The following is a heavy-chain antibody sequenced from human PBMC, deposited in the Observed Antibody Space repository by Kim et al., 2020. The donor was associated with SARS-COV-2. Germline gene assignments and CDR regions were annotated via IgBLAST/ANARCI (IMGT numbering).Heavy chain of an antibody. V-gene: IGHV3-15*01. J-gene: IGHJ4*02. Sequence: GGSLRLSCAASGFTFSNAWMSWVRQAPGKGLEWVGRIKSKTDGGTTDYAAPVKGRFTISRDDSKNTLYLQMNSLKTEDTAVYYCTTADFWSGWEFDYWGQGTLVTVSS. CDR3: TTADFWSGWEFDY. CDR1: GFTFSNAW. CDR2: IKSKTDGGTT. D-gene: IGHD3-3*01.